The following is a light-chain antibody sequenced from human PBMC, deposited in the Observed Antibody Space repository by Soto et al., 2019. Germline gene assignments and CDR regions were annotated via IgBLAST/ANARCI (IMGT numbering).Light chain of an antibody. CDR3: QQYNNWPPLT. J-gene: IGKJ4*01. CDR2: GAS. Sequence: EIVMTQSPATLSVSPGERATLSCRASQNIRSNLAWYQQKPGQAPRLLIFGASTRATGIPARFSGSGSGTEFTLTISSLQAEDFAVYYCQQYNNWPPLTLGGGTKVDIK. V-gene: IGKV3-15*01. CDR1: QNIRSN.